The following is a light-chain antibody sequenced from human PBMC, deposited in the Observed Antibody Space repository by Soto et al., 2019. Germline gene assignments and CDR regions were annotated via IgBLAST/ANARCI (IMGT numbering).Light chain of an antibody. CDR3: QQLNSYPG. CDR2: AAS. J-gene: IGKJ3*01. V-gene: IGKV1-9*01. Sequence: DIQLTQSPSFLSASVGDRVTITCRASQGISSYLAWYQQKPGKDPKLLIYAASTLQSGVPSRFSGSGSGTEFTLTISSLQPEDFATYYCQQLNSYPGFGPGTKVDIK. CDR1: QGISSY.